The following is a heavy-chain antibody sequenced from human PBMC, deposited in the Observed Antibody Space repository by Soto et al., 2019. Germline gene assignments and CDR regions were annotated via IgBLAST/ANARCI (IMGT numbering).Heavy chain of an antibody. CDR1: GGSISSSSYY. D-gene: IGHD1-26*01. CDR3: AGSELNYYYYGMDV. CDR2: IYYSGST. Sequence: PSETLSLTCTVSGGSISSSSYYWGWIRQPPGKGLEWIGSIYYSGSTYYNPSLKSRVTISVDTSKNQFSLKLSSVTAADTAVYYCAGSELNYYYYGMDVWGQGTTVTVSS. V-gene: IGHV4-39*01. J-gene: IGHJ6*02.